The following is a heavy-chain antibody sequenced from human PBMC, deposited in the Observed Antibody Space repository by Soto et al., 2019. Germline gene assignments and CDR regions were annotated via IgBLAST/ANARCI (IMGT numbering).Heavy chain of an antibody. Sequence: EVQLLESGGGLVQPGGSLRLSCAASGFTFSSYAMSWVRQAPGKGLEWVSAISGSGGSTYYADSVKGRFTISRDNSTNTVSQQMNSLREEDTAVYYCARSSYIVVGGWAAGSFDIWGQGTMVTVSS. D-gene: IGHD2-2*01. J-gene: IGHJ3*02. CDR3: ARSSYIVVGGWAAGSFDI. V-gene: IGHV3-23*01. CDR1: GFTFSSYA. CDR2: ISGSGGST.